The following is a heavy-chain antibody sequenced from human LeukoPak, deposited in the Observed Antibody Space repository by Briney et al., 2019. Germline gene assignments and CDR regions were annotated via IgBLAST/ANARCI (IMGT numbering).Heavy chain of an antibody. CDR1: GFTFSSYT. CDR3: ATDRAWGGFDN. CDR2: ISGSGGST. Sequence: GGSLRLSCAASGFTFSSYTMSWVRQAPGKGLEWVSAISGSGGSTYYADSVKGRFTISRDNAENTLYLQMNSLRLEDTAVYYCATDRAWGGFDNWGQGTLVTVSS. J-gene: IGHJ4*02. D-gene: IGHD3-16*01. V-gene: IGHV3-23*01.